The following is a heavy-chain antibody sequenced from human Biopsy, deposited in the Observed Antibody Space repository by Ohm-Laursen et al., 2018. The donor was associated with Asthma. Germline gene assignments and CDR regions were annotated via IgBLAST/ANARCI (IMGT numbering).Heavy chain of an antibody. D-gene: IGHD1-1*01. Sequence: ASVKVSCKISGYSFARHDINWVRQAPGQGLEWMGWMNPRSGNTGFAQKFQGRLSMTRNTSLNTAYMEVRSLKPDDTAVYYCARATRTGITDRLDPWGQGTLVSV. CDR1: GYSFARHD. J-gene: IGHJ5*02. CDR2: MNPRSGNT. V-gene: IGHV1-8*01. CDR3: ARATRTGITDRLDP.